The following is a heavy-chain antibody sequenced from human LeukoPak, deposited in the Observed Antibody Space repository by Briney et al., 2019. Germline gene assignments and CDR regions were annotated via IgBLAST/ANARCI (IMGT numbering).Heavy chain of an antibody. Sequence: ASVKVSCKASGYAFTRHYMHWVRQAPGQGLEWIGLINTSGSSTIYAQKFQGRVTMTMDMSTSTDYMELSSLRSEDTAVYYCARDNSVGDYAWWFDPWGQGTLVTVSS. D-gene: IGHD1-26*01. CDR1: GYAFTRHY. V-gene: IGHV1-46*01. CDR2: INTSGSST. J-gene: IGHJ5*02. CDR3: ARDNSVGDYAWWFDP.